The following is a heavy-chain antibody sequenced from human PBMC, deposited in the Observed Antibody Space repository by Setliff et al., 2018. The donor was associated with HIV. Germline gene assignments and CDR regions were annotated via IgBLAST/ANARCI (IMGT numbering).Heavy chain of an antibody. CDR2: VNHGGST. V-gene: IGHV4-34*01. Sequence: SETLSLTCAVYGGSFSGYYSWIRQAPGKGLEWIGEVNHGGSTHYNASLKSRLTISLDTSKKQFSLKLTSLTAADAGVYYCATFFVSTATTQDYWGQGTLVTVSS. D-gene: IGHD4-17*01. CDR3: ATFFVSTATTQDY. CDR1: GGSFSGYY. J-gene: IGHJ4*02.